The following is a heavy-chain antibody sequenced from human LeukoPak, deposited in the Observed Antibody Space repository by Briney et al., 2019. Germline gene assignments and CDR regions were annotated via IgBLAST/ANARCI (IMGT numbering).Heavy chain of an antibody. D-gene: IGHD2-2*01. J-gene: IGHJ4*02. CDR1: GGSFSGYY. V-gene: IGHV4-34*01. Sequence: SETLSLTRAVYGGSFSGYYWSWIRQPPGKGLEWIGEINHSGSTNYNPSLKSRVTISVDTSKNQFSLKLSSVTAADTAVYYCASLPSRDYWGQGTLVTVSS. CDR3: ASLPSRDY. CDR2: INHSGST.